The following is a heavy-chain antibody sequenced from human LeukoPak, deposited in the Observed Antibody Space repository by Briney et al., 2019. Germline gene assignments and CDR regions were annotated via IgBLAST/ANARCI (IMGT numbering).Heavy chain of an antibody. CDR2: IHHSGST. CDR1: GGSFSEYY. Sequence: SETLSLTCAVYGGSFSEYYWSWIRQPPGKGLGWIGEIHHSGSTNYNPSLQSRVTMSVDTSKNQFSLKLSSVTAADTALYYCARGGGSGWYIDYWGQGTLVAVSS. J-gene: IGHJ4*02. D-gene: IGHD6-19*01. V-gene: IGHV4-34*01. CDR3: ARGGGSGWYIDY.